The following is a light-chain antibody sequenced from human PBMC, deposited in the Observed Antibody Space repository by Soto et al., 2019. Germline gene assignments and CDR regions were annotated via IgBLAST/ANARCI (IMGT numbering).Light chain of an antibody. Sequence: DIQMTQSPSSLSASVGDRVTITCRASQEISNHLAWFQQKPGKPPKSLIYDASSLQSGVPSKFSGSGSGTDFTLTISSLQPEDCATYYCQQYHNSPVTFGGGTKVDIK. CDR2: DAS. CDR3: QQYHNSPVT. CDR1: QEISNH. J-gene: IGKJ4*01. V-gene: IGKV1-16*02.